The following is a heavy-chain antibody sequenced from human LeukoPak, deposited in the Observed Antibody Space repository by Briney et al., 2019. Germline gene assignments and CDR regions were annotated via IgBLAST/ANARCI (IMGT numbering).Heavy chain of an antibody. CDR3: ARYYYGSGYLGSWLDP. V-gene: IGHV4-59*08. CDR1: GASISSYY. J-gene: IGHJ5*02. Sequence: SETLSLTCTVSGASISSYYWTWIRQPPGKGLEWIGYIYYSGSTNYNPSLKSRVTISVDTSKNQFSLELNSVTAADTAVYYCARYYYGSGYLGSWLDPWGQGTLVTVSS. CDR2: IYYSGST. D-gene: IGHD3-10*01.